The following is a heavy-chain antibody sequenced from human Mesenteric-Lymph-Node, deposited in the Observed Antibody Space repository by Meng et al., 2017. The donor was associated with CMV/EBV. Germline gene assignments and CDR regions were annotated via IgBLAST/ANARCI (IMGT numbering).Heavy chain of an antibody. CDR3: AREGSLVLEHNYFDY. D-gene: IGHD1/OR15-1a*01. CDR2: ISSSSSYI. J-gene: IGHJ4*02. Sequence: GGSLRLSCAASGFTFRSYAMSWVRQAPGKGLEWVSSISSSSSYIYYADSVKGRFTISRDYAKNSLYLQMNSLRVEDTAVYYCAREGSLVLEHNYFDYWGQGTLVTVSS. V-gene: IGHV3-21*01. CDR1: GFTFRSYA.